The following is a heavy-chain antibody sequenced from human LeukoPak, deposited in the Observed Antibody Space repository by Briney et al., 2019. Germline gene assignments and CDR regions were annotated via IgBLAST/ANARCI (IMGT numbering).Heavy chain of an antibody. Sequence: PGGSLRLSCAASGFTFTSYTMIWIRQAPGKGLEWFSSITSTRENIYYADSVKGRFTISRDNAKNSLYLQMNSLSAEHTAVYYCTRNPTSTSYSRSGNYYFDYWGQGTLVAVSS. CDR2: ITSTRENI. D-gene: IGHD3-10*01. V-gene: IGHV3-21*06. CDR3: TRNPTSTSYSRSGNYYFDY. CDR1: GFTFTSYT. J-gene: IGHJ4*02.